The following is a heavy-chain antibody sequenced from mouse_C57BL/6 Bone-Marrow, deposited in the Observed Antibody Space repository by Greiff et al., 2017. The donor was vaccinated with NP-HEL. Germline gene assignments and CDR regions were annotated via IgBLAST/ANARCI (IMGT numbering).Heavy chain of an antibody. CDR2: IYPGSGNT. Sequence: QVHVKQSGAELVRPGASVKLSCKASGYTFTDYYINWVKQRPGQGLEWIARIYPGSGNTYYNEKFKGKATLTAEKSSSTAYMQLSSLTSEDSAVYFCARSGLRRDGAWFAYWGQGTLVTVSA. CDR3: ARSGLRRDGAWFAY. V-gene: IGHV1-76*01. D-gene: IGHD2-4*01. CDR1: GYTFTDYY. J-gene: IGHJ3*01.